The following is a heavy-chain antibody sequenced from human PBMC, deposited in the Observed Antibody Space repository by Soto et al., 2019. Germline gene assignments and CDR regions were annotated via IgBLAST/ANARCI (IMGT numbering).Heavy chain of an antibody. D-gene: IGHD6-6*01. CDR1: GFTFSDYY. CDR3: ARVRAARPPTY. J-gene: IGHJ4*02. CDR2: ISSSSSYT. V-gene: IGHV3-11*06. Sequence: GGSLRLSCAASGFTFSDYYMSWIRQAPGKGLEWVSYISSSSSYTNYADSVKGRFTISRDNAKNSLYLQMNSLRAEDTAVYYCARVRAARPPTYWGQGTLVTVSS.